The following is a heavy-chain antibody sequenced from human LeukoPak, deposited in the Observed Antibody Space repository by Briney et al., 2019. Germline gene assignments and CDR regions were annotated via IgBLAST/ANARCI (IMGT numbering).Heavy chain of an antibody. J-gene: IGHJ4*02. V-gene: IGHV1-8*01. CDR2: MNPNSGNT. D-gene: IGHD3-22*01. CDR1: GYTFTSYD. Sequence: ASVKVSFKASGYTFTSYDINRVRQATGQGLEWMGWMNPNSGNTGYAQKFQGRVTMTRNTSISTAYMELSSLRSEDTAVYYCARGGGYYDRSAKYFIRPPEYWGQGTLVTVSS. CDR3: ARGGGYYDRSAKYFIRPPEY.